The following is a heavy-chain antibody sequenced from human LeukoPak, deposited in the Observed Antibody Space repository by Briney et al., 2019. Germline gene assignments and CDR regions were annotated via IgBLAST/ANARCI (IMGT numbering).Heavy chain of an antibody. Sequence: GGSLRLSCAASGFTFSNAWMSWVRQAPGKGLEWVGRIKSKTDGGTTDYAALVKGRFTISRDDSKNTLYLQMNSLKTEDTAVYYCTTYSSGWYSDYWGQGTLVTVSS. D-gene: IGHD6-19*01. CDR3: TTYSSGWYSDY. V-gene: IGHV3-15*01. CDR1: GFTFSNAW. CDR2: IKSKTDGGTT. J-gene: IGHJ4*02.